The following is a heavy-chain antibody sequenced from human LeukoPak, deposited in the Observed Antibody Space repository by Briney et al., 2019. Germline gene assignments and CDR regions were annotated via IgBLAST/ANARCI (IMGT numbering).Heavy chain of an antibody. Sequence: PSETLSLTCAVSGGSISISKWWSLVRRPPGKGLECIGENYHSGSVNYNPSLSNRDTISVDKYRNEFSLKLTSVTAADAAVYYCASRLYDSARNFDYWGQGTRV. J-gene: IGHJ4*02. CDR3: ASRLYDSARNFDY. D-gene: IGHD3-22*01. CDR1: GGSISISKW. V-gene: IGHV4-4*02. CDR2: NYHSGSV.